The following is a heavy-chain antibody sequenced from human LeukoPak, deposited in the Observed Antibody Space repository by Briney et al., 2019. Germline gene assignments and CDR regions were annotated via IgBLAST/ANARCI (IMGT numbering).Heavy chain of an antibody. CDR1: GFTFSTYG. Sequence: PGGSLRLSCAASGFTFSTYGMNWVRQAPGKGLEWVSAISAGGGNTYYADSVKGRFTISRDNSKNTLFLEMNSLRAEDTAVYYCARDLYSYGYLGYWGQGTLVTVSS. D-gene: IGHD5-18*01. CDR3: ARDLYSYGYLGY. CDR2: ISAGGGNT. V-gene: IGHV3-23*01. J-gene: IGHJ4*02.